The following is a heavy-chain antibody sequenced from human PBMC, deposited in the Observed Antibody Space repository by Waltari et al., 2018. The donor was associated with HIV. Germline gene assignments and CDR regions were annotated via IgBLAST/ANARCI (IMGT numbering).Heavy chain of an antibody. J-gene: IGHJ4*02. CDR3: AKDMGSITMVQGVLGY. V-gene: IGHV3-23*01. D-gene: IGHD3-10*01. Sequence: EVQLLESGGGLVQPGGSLRLSCAASGFTFSSYAMSWVRQAPGKGLEWVSAISGSGGSTYYADSVKGRFTISRDNSKNTLYLQMNSLRAEDTAVYYCAKDMGSITMVQGVLGYWGQGTLVTVSS. CDR1: GFTFSSYA. CDR2: ISGSGGST.